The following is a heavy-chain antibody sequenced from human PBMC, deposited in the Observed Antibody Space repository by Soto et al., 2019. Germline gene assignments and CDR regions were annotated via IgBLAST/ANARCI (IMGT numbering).Heavy chain of an antibody. V-gene: IGHV1-69*12. Sequence: QVQLVQSGAEVKKPGYSVKVSCKASGGAFSSYAISWVRQAPGQGLEWMGGIIPIFGTANYAQKFQGRVTITADESTSTAYMELSSLRSEDTAVYYCARSATGYCSGGSCYGSGWFDPWGQGTLVTVSS. D-gene: IGHD2-15*01. CDR2: IIPIFGTA. CDR1: GGAFSSYA. CDR3: ARSATGYCSGGSCYGSGWFDP. J-gene: IGHJ5*02.